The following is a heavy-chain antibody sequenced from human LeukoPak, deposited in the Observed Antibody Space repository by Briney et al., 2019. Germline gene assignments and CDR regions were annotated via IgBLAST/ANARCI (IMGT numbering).Heavy chain of an antibody. CDR2: ISWNSGSI. Sequence: PGGSLRLSCAASGFTFDDYAMHWVRQAPGKGLEWVSGISWNSGSIGYADSVKGRFTISRDNAKNSLYLQMNSPRAEDTALYYCAKSGYYSYGWFDPWGQGTLVTVSS. D-gene: IGHD3-9*01. CDR3: AKSGYYSYGWFDP. J-gene: IGHJ5*02. V-gene: IGHV3-9*01. CDR1: GFTFDDYA.